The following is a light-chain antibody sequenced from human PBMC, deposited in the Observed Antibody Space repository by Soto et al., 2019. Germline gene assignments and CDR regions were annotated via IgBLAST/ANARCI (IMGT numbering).Light chain of an antibody. Sequence: QSALTQPPSASGSPGQSVTISCTGTSSDVSGYSSVAWFQHHPGKAPKLMIYEVSKRPSGVPDRFSGSKSGNTASLTVSGLQAEDEADYYCISYAGSNNYVFGTGTKLTVL. J-gene: IGLJ1*01. CDR3: ISYAGSNNYV. V-gene: IGLV2-8*01. CDR1: SSDVSGYSS. CDR2: EVS.